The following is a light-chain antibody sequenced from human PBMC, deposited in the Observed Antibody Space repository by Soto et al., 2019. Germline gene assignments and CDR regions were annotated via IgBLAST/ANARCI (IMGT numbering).Light chain of an antibody. CDR2: GAS. CDR1: QSVTSN. J-gene: IGKJ1*01. V-gene: IGKV3-15*01. CDR3: QQYNNWPSWT. Sequence: EIVLTQSPATLSVSPGERATLSCRASQSVTSNLAWYQQKPGQAPRLLIYGASTRATGIPARFSGSGSGTEFTVTISSLQSEDFAVYDCQQYNNWPSWTFGQGTKVEIK.